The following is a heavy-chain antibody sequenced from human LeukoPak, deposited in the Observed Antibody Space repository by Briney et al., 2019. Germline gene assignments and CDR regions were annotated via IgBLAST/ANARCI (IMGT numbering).Heavy chain of an antibody. CDR1: GFISNMYA. J-gene: IGHJ6*03. D-gene: IGHD6-19*01. V-gene: IGHV3-30*04. Sequence: GGSLRLSCGASGFISNMYAIHWVRQAPGKGLEWVAVISYDGSDEKYADFVKSRFTISRDSSKNTLSLQMNSLRVEDTAVYYCAREGQWGPRSPGNYHYMDVWGRGATVTVSS. CDR2: ISYDGSDE. CDR3: AREGQWGPRSPGNYHYMDV.